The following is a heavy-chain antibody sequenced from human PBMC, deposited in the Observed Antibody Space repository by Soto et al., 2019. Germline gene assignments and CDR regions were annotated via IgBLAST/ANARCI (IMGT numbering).Heavy chain of an antibody. D-gene: IGHD1-26*01. Sequence: QVQLVESGGGVVQPGRSLRLSCAASGFTFSSYGMHWVRQAPGKGLEWVAVISYDGSNKYYADSVKGRFTISRDNSKNTLYLQMNSRRAEDTAVYYCARTGGSWEYYYGMDVWGQGTTVTVSS. V-gene: IGHV3-30*03. CDR3: ARTGGSWEYYYGMDV. J-gene: IGHJ6*02. CDR1: GFTFSSYG. CDR2: ISYDGSNK.